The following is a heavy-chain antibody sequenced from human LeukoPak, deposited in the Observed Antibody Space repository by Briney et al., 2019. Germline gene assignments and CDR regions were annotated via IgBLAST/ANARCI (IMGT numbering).Heavy chain of an antibody. V-gene: IGHV3-11*01. CDR1: GFTFSDYY. CDR2: ISSSGSTI. Sequence: PGGSLRLSCAASGFTFSDYYMSWIRQAPGKGLEWVSYISSSGSTIYYADSVKGRFTISRDNAKNSLYLQMNSLRAEDTAVYYCARDLSCSSTSCYIKFGGTYNWFDPWGQGTLVTVSS. J-gene: IGHJ5*02. CDR3: ARDLSCSSTSCYIKFGGTYNWFDP. D-gene: IGHD2-2*01.